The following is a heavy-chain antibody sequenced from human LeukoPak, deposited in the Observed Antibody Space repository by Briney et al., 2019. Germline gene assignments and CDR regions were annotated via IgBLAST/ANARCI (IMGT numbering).Heavy chain of an antibody. CDR1: EYSFTSYW. J-gene: IGHJ4*02. Sequence: GESLKISCKGSEYSFTSYWIGWVRQMPGKGLEWMGIIYPGDSDTRYSPSFQGQVTISADKSISTAYLQWSSLKASDTAMYYCARAIYSSLGNLNDWGQGTLVTVSS. D-gene: IGHD6-13*01. CDR2: IYPGDSDT. CDR3: ARAIYSSLGNLND. V-gene: IGHV5-51*01.